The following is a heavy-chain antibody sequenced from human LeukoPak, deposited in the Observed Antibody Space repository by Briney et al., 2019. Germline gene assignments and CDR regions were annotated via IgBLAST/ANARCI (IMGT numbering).Heavy chain of an antibody. V-gene: IGHV4-4*09. CDR1: GSSIGTYS. CDR3: ARRRAEMATIPDDAFDI. Sequence: SETLSLTCTVSGSSIGTYSWSWIRQPPGKGLEWVGYIYTTGGTHYNPSLKSRVTMSLDTSKNQLSLRLSAVTAAGQCVFYCARRRAEMATIPDDAFDIWGQGTMVTVSS. J-gene: IGHJ3*02. CDR2: IYTTGGT. D-gene: IGHD5-24*01.